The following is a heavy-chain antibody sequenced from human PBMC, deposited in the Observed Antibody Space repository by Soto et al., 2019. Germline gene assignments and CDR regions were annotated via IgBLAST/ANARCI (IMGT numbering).Heavy chain of an antibody. Sequence: QAQLPESGPGLVKPSETLSLTCSVSGDAISSYYWSWIRQPPGKGLEWIGYIYYSGSTNYNPSLKSRVTMSVDTSKNQFSLNLSSVTAADTAVYYCARLFAGTRLLDPWGQGTLVTGSS. CDR2: IYYSGST. J-gene: IGHJ5*02. D-gene: IGHD1-1*01. CDR3: ARLFAGTRLLDP. V-gene: IGHV4-59*08. CDR1: GDAISSYY.